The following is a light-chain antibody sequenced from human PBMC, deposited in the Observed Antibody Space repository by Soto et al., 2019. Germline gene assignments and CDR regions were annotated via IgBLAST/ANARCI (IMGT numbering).Light chain of an antibody. CDR1: SSDVGGHNY. CDR2: EVT. CDR3: SSYAGSNNVV. Sequence: QSVLTQPPSASGSPGQSVSISCTGTSSDVGGHNYVSWYQQYPGKAPKVMIYEVTKRPSGVPDRFSGSKSGNTASLTVSGLRAEDEAYYYCSSYAGSNNVVFGGGTTLTVL. J-gene: IGLJ2*01. V-gene: IGLV2-8*01.